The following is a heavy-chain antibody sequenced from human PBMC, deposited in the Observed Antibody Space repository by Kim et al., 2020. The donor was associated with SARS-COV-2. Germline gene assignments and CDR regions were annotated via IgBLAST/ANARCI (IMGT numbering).Heavy chain of an antibody. D-gene: IGHD3-3*01. V-gene: IGHV4-59*08. J-gene: IGHJ4*02. CDR2: IYYSGSP. Sequence: SETLSLTCSVSGASISNYYWSWVRQPPGKGLEWIVYIYYSGSPNYNPSLKSRVTISLDTSKNQFSLKVNSVTATDTAVYYCVRHGFTIFGVVINDWGQGTLVTVSS. CDR1: GASISNYY. CDR3: VRHGFTIFGVVIND.